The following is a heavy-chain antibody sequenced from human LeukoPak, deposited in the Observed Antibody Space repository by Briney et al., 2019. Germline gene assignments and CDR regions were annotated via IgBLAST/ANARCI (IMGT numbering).Heavy chain of an antibody. Sequence: GESLKISCKASGYMFTSYWIGWVRQMPGKGLEWMGIIYPGDSDTKYSPSFQGQVTISADKSISTAYVQWSSLKASDTAMYYCARTAQYKWFDPWGQGTLVTVSS. D-gene: IGHD5-18*01. CDR2: IYPGDSDT. V-gene: IGHV5-51*01. CDR1: GYMFTSYW. CDR3: ARTAQYKWFDP. J-gene: IGHJ5*02.